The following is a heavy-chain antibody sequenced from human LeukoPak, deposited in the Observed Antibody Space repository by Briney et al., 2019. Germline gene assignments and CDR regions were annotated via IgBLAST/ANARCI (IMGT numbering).Heavy chain of an antibody. Sequence: GGSLRLSCAVSGFTFRTYWMHWVRQVPGEGLVWVSRINEDGSITNYADSVKGRFSISRDNSKNTLYLQMNSLRAEDTAVYYCARGPRDQYYYYYGMDVWGQGTTVTVSS. CDR1: GFTFRTYW. J-gene: IGHJ6*02. CDR3: ARGPRDQYYYYYGMDV. CDR2: INEDGSIT. V-gene: IGHV3-74*01.